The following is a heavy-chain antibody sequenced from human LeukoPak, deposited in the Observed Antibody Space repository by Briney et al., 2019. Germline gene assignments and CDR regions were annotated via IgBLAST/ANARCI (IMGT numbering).Heavy chain of an antibody. V-gene: IGHV3-33*01. CDR3: VGSCSSPRNGSDS. J-gene: IGHJ3*02. D-gene: IGHD6-13*01. CDR2: IWYDGSNE. CDR1: GLTFSTYG. Sequence: QPGGSLRLSCAASGLTFSTYGMHWVRQAPGKGLEWVALIWYDGSNEKYADSVKGRDSISRDNSKNTLYLQMNILRADDTAVYYCVGSCSSPRNGSDSWGQGTMVTVSS.